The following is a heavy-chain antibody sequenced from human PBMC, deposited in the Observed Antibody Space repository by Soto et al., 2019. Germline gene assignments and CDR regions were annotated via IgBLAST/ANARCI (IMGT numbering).Heavy chain of an antibody. CDR3: ARYRLPQGFDI. D-gene: IGHD4-17*01. Sequence: EVQLVESGGGLVQPGGSLRLSCAVSGFTFSSYWMTWVRQAPGKGLEWVANIKEDAGENFYADSVKGRFTISRDNAKSSLYLQMNSLRAEDTAVYYCARYRLPQGFDIWGQGAMVTVSS. V-gene: IGHV3-7*01. J-gene: IGHJ3*02. CDR1: GFTFSSYW. CDR2: IKEDAGEN.